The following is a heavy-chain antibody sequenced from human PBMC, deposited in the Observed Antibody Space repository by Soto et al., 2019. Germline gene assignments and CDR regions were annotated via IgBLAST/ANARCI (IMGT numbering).Heavy chain of an antibody. CDR2: FQSRAAGGTT. V-gene: IGHV3-15*07. J-gene: IGHJ4*02. Sequence: EVQLMESGGGLVKPGESLILSCAASGFTFSDAWMNWVRQAPGQGLEWAARFQSRAAGGTTDYAPAVKGRCTFSRDDSQTIVFQQLNSLKIEDTGVHFCTSDLPGVTTSYGFDYWGQGLLGTVSS. D-gene: IGHD1-26*01. CDR1: GFTFSDAW. CDR3: TSDLPGVTTSYGFDY.